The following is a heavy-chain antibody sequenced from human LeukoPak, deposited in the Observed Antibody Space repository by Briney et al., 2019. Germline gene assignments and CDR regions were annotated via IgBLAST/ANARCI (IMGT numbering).Heavy chain of an antibody. D-gene: IGHD3-10*01. CDR3: ARAPSYSKYFDY. CDR2: IYATGST. Sequence: SETLSLTCTVSGGSISSYYWSWIRQPAGKGLEWIGRIYATGSTNYNPSLKSRVSMSLDTSKNQFSLRLSSVTAADTAVYYCARAPSYSKYFDYWGQGTLVTVSS. V-gene: IGHV4-4*07. J-gene: IGHJ4*02. CDR1: GGSISSYY.